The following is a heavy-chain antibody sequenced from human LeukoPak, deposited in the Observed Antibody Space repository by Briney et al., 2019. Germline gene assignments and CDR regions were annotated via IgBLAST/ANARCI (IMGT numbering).Heavy chain of an antibody. J-gene: IGHJ6*03. CDR2: IRYDGTNK. CDR1: GFTFSGCG. D-gene: IGHD5-24*01. V-gene: IGHV3-30*02. CDR3: AKDKNDYNDSYYMDV. Sequence: GGSLRLSCAASGFTFSGCGIHWVRQAPGKGLEWVACIRYDGTNKYYADSVKGRFTISRDNSKNTLYLQMNSLRAEDTAVYYCAKDKNDYNDSYYMDVWGKGTTVTVSS.